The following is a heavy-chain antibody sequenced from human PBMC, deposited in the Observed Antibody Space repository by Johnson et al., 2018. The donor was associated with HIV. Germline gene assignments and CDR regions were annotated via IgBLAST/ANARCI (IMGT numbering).Heavy chain of an antibody. CDR1: GFTVSSNY. D-gene: IGHD3-22*01. CDR2: VYSDGIT. V-gene: IGHV3-66*02. J-gene: IGHJ3*02. Sequence: VQLVESGGGLVQPGGSLRLSCAASGFTVSSNYMSWVRQAPGKGLEWVSVVYSDGITFYADYVKGRFTIFRDKFKNTLYLQMNSLRAEDTAVYYCAKSSGDGFYDRGRNAFDIWGQGTMVTVSS. CDR3: AKSSGDGFYDRGRNAFDI.